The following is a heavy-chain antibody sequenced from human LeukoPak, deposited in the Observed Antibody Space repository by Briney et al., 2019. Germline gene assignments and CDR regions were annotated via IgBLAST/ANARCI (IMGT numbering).Heavy chain of an antibody. J-gene: IGHJ4*02. V-gene: IGHV1-46*01. CDR2: INPSGGST. CDR1: GYTFTSYY. D-gene: IGHD1-26*01. Sequence: GASVKVSCKASGYTFTSYYMHWVRQAPGQGLEWTGIINPSGGSTSYAQKFQGSVTMTRDTSTSTVYMELSSLRSEDTAVYYCARDQLSGSFDYWGQGTLVTVSS. CDR3: ARDQLSGSFDY.